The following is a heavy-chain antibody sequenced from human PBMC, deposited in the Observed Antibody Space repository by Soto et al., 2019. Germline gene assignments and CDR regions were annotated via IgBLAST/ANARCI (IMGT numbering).Heavy chain of an antibody. D-gene: IGHD3-22*01. V-gene: IGHV4-31*03. J-gene: IGHJ4*02. Sequence: QVQLQESGPGLVKPSETLSLTCTVSGGSINSGRDYWSWIRQHPGKGLEWIGYIRNSGNTFYNPSLNARVTLSIDTSKNHFSLKLTSVTAADTAVYYCARLQHNDSGYYPYYFDHWGPGTLATVSS. CDR2: IRNSGNT. CDR1: GGSINSGRDY. CDR3: ARLQHNDSGYYPYYFDH.